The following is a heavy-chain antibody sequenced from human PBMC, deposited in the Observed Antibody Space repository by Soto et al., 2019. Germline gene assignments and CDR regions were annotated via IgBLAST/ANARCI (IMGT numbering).Heavy chain of an antibody. CDR3: AKLYGGQKGGWVN. V-gene: IGHV3-30*18. CDR1: GFTFSSYG. J-gene: IGHJ4*02. CDR2: ISYDGSNK. D-gene: IGHD4-17*01. Sequence: QVQLVESGGGVVQPGRSLRLSCAASGFTFSSYGMHWVRQAPGKGLEWVAVISYDGSNKYYADSVKGRFTISRDNSKNTRYLQMNSLRAEDTAVYYCAKLYGGQKGGWVNWGQGTLVTVSS.